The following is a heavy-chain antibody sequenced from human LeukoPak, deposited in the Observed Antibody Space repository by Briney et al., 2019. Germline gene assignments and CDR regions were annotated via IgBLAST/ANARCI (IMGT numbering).Heavy chain of an antibody. Sequence: SVKVSCKASGYTFTGYYIHWVRQAPGQGLEWVGRINPSSGGANYAQKFQGRVTMTRDTSISTAYMELSSLKSDDTAVYYCARADSGDHWGQGTLVTVSS. D-gene: IGHD1-26*01. CDR2: INPSSGGA. J-gene: IGHJ5*02. CDR3: ARADSGDH. V-gene: IGHV1-2*06. CDR1: GYTFTGYY.